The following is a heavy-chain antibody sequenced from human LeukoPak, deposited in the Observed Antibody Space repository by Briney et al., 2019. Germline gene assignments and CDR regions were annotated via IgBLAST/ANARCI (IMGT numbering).Heavy chain of an antibody. Sequence: SETLSLTCTVSGGSISSGGYYWSWIRQHPGKGLEWIGYIYYSGSTYYNPSLKSRVTISVDTSKNQFSLKLSSVTAADTAVYCCAREIGVVVRFGAFDIWGQGTMVTVSS. V-gene: IGHV4-31*03. CDR2: IYYSGST. CDR1: GGSISSGGYY. D-gene: IGHD3-22*01. J-gene: IGHJ3*02. CDR3: AREIGVVVRFGAFDI.